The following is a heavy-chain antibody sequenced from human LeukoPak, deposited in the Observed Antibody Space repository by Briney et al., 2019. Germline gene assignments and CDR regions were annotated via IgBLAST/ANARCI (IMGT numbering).Heavy chain of an antibody. CDR3: ARVIRSFGELLHYYYYMDV. D-gene: IGHD3-10*01. J-gene: IGHJ6*03. CDR1: GFTVSSNY. Sequence: GGSLRLSCAASGFTVSSNYMSWVRQAPGKGLEWVSVIYSGGSTYYVDSVKGRFTISRDNSKNTLYLQMNSLRAEDTAVYYCARVIRSFGELLHYYYYMDVWGKGTTVTVSS. CDR2: IYSGGST. V-gene: IGHV3-66*02.